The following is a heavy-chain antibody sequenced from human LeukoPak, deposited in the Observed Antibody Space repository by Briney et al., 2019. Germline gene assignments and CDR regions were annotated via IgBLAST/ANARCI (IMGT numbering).Heavy chain of an antibody. Sequence: SETLSLTCTVSGGSINSGDYYWVWIRQPPGKGLEWIGSIYYSGSTSYNPSLKSRVTMTVDTSKSQFSLKLSSVTAADTAVYYCARIRGSSWYGSYYYYYYYMDVWGKGTTVTVSS. CDR3: ARIRGSSWYGSYYYYYYYMDV. CDR2: IYYSGST. CDR1: GGSINSGDYY. D-gene: IGHD6-13*01. J-gene: IGHJ6*03. V-gene: IGHV4-39*07.